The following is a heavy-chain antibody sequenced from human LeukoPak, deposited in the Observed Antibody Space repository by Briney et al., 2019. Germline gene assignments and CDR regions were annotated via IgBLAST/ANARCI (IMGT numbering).Heavy chain of an antibody. D-gene: IGHD3-22*01. J-gene: IGHJ5*02. CDR3: ARERGTMIAGGWFDP. CDR1: GGSISSGDYY. Sequence: PSETLSLTCTVSGGSISSGDYYWSWIRQPPGKGLEWIGHIYYSGSTYYNPSLKSRVTISGDTAKNQFSQRVSSVTAVDTAVYYCARERGTMIAGGWFDPWGRGTLVTVSS. V-gene: IGHV4-30-4*01. CDR2: IYYSGST.